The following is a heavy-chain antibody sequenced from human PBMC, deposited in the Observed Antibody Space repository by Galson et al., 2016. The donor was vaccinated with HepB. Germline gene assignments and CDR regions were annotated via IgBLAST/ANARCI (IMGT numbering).Heavy chain of an antibody. CDR2: ISASGSST. CDR3: AKTPPGSSIQYFDY. V-gene: IGHV3-23*01. D-gene: IGHD6-6*01. J-gene: IGHJ4*02. CDR1: GFIVSSYG. Sequence: SLRLSCAASGFIVSSYGMSWVRQAPGKALEWVSGISASGSSTQYSHSVKGRFTISRDTPKNTLYLQMNSLTAEDTAVYYCAKTPPGSSIQYFDYWGQGTLVTVSS.